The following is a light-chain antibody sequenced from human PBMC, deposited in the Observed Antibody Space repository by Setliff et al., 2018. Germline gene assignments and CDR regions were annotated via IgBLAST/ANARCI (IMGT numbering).Light chain of an antibody. CDR3: QSYDSSPSASDVG. CDR1: SSNIGAGYD. J-gene: IGLJ2*01. CDR2: GNN. V-gene: IGLV1-40*01. Sequence: QSVLTQPPSVSGAPGQRVTISCTGSSSNIGAGYDVQWYQQLPGTAPKLLMYGNNNRPSGVPYRFSGSKSGTSASLAISGLQAEDDAVYYCQSYDSSPSASDVGFGGGTKVTVL.